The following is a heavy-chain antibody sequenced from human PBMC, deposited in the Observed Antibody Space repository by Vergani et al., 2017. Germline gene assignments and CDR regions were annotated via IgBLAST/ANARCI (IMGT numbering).Heavy chain of an antibody. V-gene: IGHV3-9*01. CDR1: GFTFDDYA. D-gene: IGHD2-21*01. CDR2: ISWNSGSI. CDR3: ANLLVDY. J-gene: IGHJ4*02. Sequence: EVQLVESGGGLVQPGRSLRLSCAASGFTFDDYAMHWVRQAPGKGLEWVSGISWNSGSIGYADSVKGRFPISRDNSKNSLYLQMNSLRAEDTALYYCANLLVDYWGQGTLVTVSA.